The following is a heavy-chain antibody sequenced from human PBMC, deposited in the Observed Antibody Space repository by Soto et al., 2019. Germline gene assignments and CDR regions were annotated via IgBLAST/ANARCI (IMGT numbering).Heavy chain of an antibody. V-gene: IGHV3-23*01. CDR3: AKDQASKVSYYDSSGYYYDAFDI. CDR2: ISGSGGST. J-gene: IGHJ3*02. D-gene: IGHD3-22*01. CDR1: GFTFSSYA. Sequence: GGSLRLSCAASGFTFSSYAMSWVRQAPGKGLEWVSAISGSGGSTYYADSVKGRFTISRDNSKNTLYLQMNSLRAEDTAVYYCAKDQASKVSYYDSSGYYYDAFDIWGQGTMVTVSS.